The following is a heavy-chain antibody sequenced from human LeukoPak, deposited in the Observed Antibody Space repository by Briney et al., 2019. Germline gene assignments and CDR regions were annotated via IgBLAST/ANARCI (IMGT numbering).Heavy chain of an antibody. J-gene: IGHJ4*02. CDR2: IYYSGSP. CDR1: GGSISSYY. Sequence: PSETLSLTCTASGGSISSYYWSWIRQPPGKGLEWIGYIYYSGSPNYNPSLKSRVTISVDATKNQFSLKLSSVTAADTAVYYCARDRRGYYDSSGHFDYRGQGTLVTVSS. CDR3: ARDRRGYYDSSGHFDY. V-gene: IGHV4-59*01. D-gene: IGHD3-22*01.